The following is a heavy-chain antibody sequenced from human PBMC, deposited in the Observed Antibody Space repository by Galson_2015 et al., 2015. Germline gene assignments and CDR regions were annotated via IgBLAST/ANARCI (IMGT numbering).Heavy chain of an antibody. CDR1: GFTFSSYA. V-gene: IGHV3-30-3*01. CDR2: ILYDGSNK. J-gene: IGHJ4*02. CDR3: ARGRGWETLRKSPFDY. D-gene: IGHD1-26*01. Sequence: SLRLSCAASGFTFSSYAMHWVRQAPGKGLEWVAVILYDGSNKYYADSVKGRFTISRDNSKNTLYVQMNSLRAEDTAVYYCARGRGWETLRKSPFDYWGQGTLVTVSS.